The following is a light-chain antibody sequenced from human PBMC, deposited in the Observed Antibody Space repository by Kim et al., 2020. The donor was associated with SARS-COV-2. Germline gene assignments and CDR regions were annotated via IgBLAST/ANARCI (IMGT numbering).Light chain of an antibody. CDR1: QSISSW. J-gene: IGKJ3*01. V-gene: IGKV1-5*03. CDR3: QQYNSYSFT. CDR2: KAS. Sequence: ASVGDRVTITCRASQSISSWLAWYQQKPGKAPKLLIYKASSLESGVPSRFSGSGSGTEFTLTISSLQPDDFATYYCQQYNSYSFTFGPGTKVDIK.